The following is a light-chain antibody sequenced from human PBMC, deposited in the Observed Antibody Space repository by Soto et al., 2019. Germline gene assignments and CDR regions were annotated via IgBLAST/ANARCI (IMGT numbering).Light chain of an antibody. CDR3: KQHGSSPAVT. J-gene: IGKJ3*01. V-gene: IGKV3-20*01. CDR2: GAS. CDR1: QSVSSSY. Sequence: EIVLTQSPGTLSLSPGERATLSCRASQSVSSSYLAWYQQKPGQAPRLLIYGASSRATGIPDRFSGSGSGRDFTLTISRLEPEDVAVYYCKQHGSSPAVTFGPATKVDI.